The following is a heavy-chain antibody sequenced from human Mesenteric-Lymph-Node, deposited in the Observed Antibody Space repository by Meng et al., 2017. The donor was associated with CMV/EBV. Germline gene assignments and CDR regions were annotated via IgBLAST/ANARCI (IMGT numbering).Heavy chain of an antibody. CDR3: ARGWAAGTFDH. CDR2: IIPIFGTA. Sequence: SVKVSCKASGGTFSSYAISWVRQAPGQGLEWMGGIIPIFGTANYAQKFQGRVTITTDESTSTAYMELSSLTSDDTAVYYCARGWAAGTFDHWGQGTLVTVSS. J-gene: IGHJ4*02. CDR1: GGTFSSYA. V-gene: IGHV1-69*05. D-gene: IGHD6-13*01.